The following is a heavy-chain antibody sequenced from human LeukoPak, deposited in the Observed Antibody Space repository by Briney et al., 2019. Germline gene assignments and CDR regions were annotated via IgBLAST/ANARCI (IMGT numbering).Heavy chain of an antibody. CDR3: ARGPPPDFDC. Sequence: PSETLSLTCTVSGGSIYSSSYYWGWIRQTPGKGLEWIGRIYTSGSTNYNPSLKSRVTISVDTSKNQFSLKLSSVTAADTAVYYCARGPPPDFDCWGQGTLVTVSS. CDR1: GGSIYSSSYY. J-gene: IGHJ4*02. V-gene: IGHV4-39*07. CDR2: IYTSGST.